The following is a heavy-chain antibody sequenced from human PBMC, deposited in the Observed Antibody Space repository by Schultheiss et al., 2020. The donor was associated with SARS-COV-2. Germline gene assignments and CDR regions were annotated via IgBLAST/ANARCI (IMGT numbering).Heavy chain of an antibody. CDR1: GFTFSSYA. V-gene: IGHV3-9*01. Sequence: GGSLRLSCAASGFTFSSYAMSWVRQAPGKGLEWVSGISWNSGSIGYADSVKGRFTISRDNAKNSLYLQMNSLRAEDTAVYYCARVRTGWFDPWGQGTLVTVSS. J-gene: IGHJ5*02. CDR3: ARVRTGWFDP. CDR2: ISWNSGSI.